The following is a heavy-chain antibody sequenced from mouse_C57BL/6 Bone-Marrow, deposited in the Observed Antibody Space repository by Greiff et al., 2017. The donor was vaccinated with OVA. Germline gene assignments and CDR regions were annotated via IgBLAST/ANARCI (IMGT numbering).Heavy chain of an antibody. Sequence: VQLQQSGAELVRPGASVKLSCTASGFNIKDDYMHWVKQRPEQGLEWIGWIDPENGDTEYASKFQGKATITADTSSNTAYLQLSSLTSEDTAGYYCTTRDGYYSWFAYWGQGTLVTVSA. CDR3: TTRDGYYSWFAY. CDR2: IDPENGDT. D-gene: IGHD2-3*01. J-gene: IGHJ3*01. CDR1: GFNIKDDY. V-gene: IGHV14-4*01.